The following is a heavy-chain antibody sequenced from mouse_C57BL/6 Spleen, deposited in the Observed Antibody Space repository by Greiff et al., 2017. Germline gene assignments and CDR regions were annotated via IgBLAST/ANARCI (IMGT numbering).Heavy chain of an antibody. CDR2: IYPRSGNT. Sequence: VQGVESGAELARPGASVKLSCKASGYTFTSYGISWVKQRTGQGLEWIGEIYPRSGNTYYNEKFKGKATLTADKSSSTAYMELRSLTSEDSAVYFCARSETTVVPSDYWGQGTTLTVSS. CDR3: ARSETTVVPSDY. J-gene: IGHJ2*01. D-gene: IGHD1-1*01. CDR1: GYTFTSYG. V-gene: IGHV1-81*01.